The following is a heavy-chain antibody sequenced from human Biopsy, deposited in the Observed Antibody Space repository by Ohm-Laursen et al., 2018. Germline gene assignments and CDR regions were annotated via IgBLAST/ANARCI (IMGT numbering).Heavy chain of an antibody. CDR1: GGSISSSTTYY. D-gene: IGHD3-22*01. CDR3: ARHGDFYYDSNIVIGALDI. V-gene: IGHV4-39*01. J-gene: IGHJ3*02. CDR2: IYNTETT. Sequence: DTLSLTWTVSGGSISSSTTYYWAWLRQPPGKGLEWIGSIYNTETTFYNPSLKSRVTISVDTSTNQFSLKVSSVTAADAAVYYCARHGDFYYDSNIVIGALDIWGQGTMVTVSS.